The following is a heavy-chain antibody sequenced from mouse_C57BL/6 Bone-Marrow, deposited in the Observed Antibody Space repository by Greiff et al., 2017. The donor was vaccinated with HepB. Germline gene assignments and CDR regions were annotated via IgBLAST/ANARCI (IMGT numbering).Heavy chain of an antibody. D-gene: IGHD1-1*01. CDR2: IDPENGDT. Sequence: VQLQQSGAELVRPGASVKLSCTASGFNIKDDYMHWVKQRPEQGLEWIGWIDPENGDTEYASKFQGKATITADKSSNTAYLQLSSLTSEDTAVYYCTTRGYYYGSSYGYWGQGTTLTFSS. CDR1: GFNIKDDY. CDR3: TTRGYYYGSSYGY. V-gene: IGHV14-4*01. J-gene: IGHJ2*01.